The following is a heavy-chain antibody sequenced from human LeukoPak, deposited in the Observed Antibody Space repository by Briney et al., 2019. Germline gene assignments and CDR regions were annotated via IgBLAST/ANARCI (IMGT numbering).Heavy chain of an antibody. V-gene: IGHV3-7*01. J-gene: IGHJ6*02. Sequence: GGSLRLSCAASGFTFSSYWISWVRQAPGKGLEWVANIKQDGSEKYYVDSVKGRFTISRDNAKNSLYLQMNSLRAEDTAVYYCARDIVVVVAAMPYYYGMDVWGQGTTVTVSS. CDR2: IKQDGSEK. CDR3: ARDIVVVVAAMPYYYGMDV. D-gene: IGHD2-15*01. CDR1: GFTFSSYW.